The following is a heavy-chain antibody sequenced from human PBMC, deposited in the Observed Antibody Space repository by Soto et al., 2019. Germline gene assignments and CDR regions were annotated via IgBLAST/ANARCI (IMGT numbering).Heavy chain of an antibody. CDR1: GYTFTSYD. J-gene: IGHJ3*02. D-gene: IGHD3-10*01. V-gene: IGHV1-8*01. Sequence: RASVKVSCKASGYTFTSYDINWVRQATGQGLEWMGWMNPNSGNTGYAQKFQGRVTMTRNTSISTAYMELSSLRSEDTAVYYCASSPDTGELLRHYDSLDAFDIWGQGTMVTVSS. CDR2: MNPNSGNT. CDR3: ASSPDTGELLRHYDSLDAFDI.